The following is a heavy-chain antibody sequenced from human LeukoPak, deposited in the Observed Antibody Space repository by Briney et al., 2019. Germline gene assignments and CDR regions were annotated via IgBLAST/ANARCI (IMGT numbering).Heavy chain of an antibody. Sequence: SSETLSLTCTVSDGSISDSYWSWIRQSPGKGLEWIGYIFYPGFTHYNPSLESRVTISVDTSKKQFSLKLSSVTAADTAVYYCAKVIVGAGFDFWGQGALVTVSS. CDR3: AKVIVGAGFDF. CDR1: DGSISDSY. D-gene: IGHD1-26*01. V-gene: IGHV4-59*01. J-gene: IGHJ4*02. CDR2: IFYPGFT.